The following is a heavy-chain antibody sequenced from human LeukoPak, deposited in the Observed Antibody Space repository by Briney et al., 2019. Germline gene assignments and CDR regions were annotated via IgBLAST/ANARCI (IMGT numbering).Heavy chain of an antibody. D-gene: IGHD3-22*01. V-gene: IGHV4-61*02. CDR3: AREGPYYYDSSGSAPRGYYYYYMDV. J-gene: IGHJ6*03. Sequence: SETLSLTCTVSGGSISSGSYYWSWIRQPAGKGLEWIGRIYTSGSTNYNPSLKSRVTISVDTSKNQFSLKLSSVTAADTAVYYCAREGPYYYDSSGSAPRGYYYYYMDVWGKGTTVTISS. CDR1: GGSISSGSYY. CDR2: IYTSGST.